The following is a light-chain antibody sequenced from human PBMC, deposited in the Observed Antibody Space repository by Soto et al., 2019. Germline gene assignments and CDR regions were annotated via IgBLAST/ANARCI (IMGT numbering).Light chain of an antibody. CDR3: QQSYSLLG. J-gene: IGKJ3*01. CDR1: RGINTY. Sequence: DIQMTQSPSSLSASLGDRVTITCRASRGINTYLNWYQQKPGKAPNLLIYGASSLQSGVPLRFNGSGSGTDFTLTISSLRPEDFATYYCQQSYSLLGFGPGTKVD. V-gene: IGKV1-39*01. CDR2: GAS.